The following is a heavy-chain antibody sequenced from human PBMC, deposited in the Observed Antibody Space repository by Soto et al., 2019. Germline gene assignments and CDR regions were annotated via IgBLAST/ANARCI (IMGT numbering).Heavy chain of an antibody. CDR3: PSPISFSGTFPPYSYYYGMDV. Sequence: GESLKISCKGSGYSFTSYWISWVRQMPGKGLEWMGRIDPSDSYTNYSPSFQGHVTISADKCISTAYLQWSSLKASDTAMYYCPSPISFSGTFPPYSYYYGMDVWGQGPTVTVSS. CDR1: GYSFTSYW. CDR2: IDPSDSYT. D-gene: IGHD3-10*01. J-gene: IGHJ6*02. V-gene: IGHV5-10-1*01.